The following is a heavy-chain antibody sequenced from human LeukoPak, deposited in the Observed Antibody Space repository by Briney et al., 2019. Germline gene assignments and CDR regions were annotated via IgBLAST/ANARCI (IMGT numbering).Heavy chain of an antibody. Sequence: GGSLRLSCAASGFTFSSYWMHWVRQAPGKGLVWVSRINSDGSSTSYADSVKGRFTISRDNAKNTLYLQMNSLRAEDTAVYYCARTQDYGDYKGFDYWGQGTLVTVPS. CDR3: ARTQDYGDYKGFDY. J-gene: IGHJ4*02. CDR1: GFTFSSYW. V-gene: IGHV3-74*01. D-gene: IGHD4-17*01. CDR2: INSDGSST.